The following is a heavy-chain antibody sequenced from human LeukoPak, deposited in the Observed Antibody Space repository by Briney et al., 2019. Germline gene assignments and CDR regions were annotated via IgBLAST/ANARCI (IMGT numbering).Heavy chain of an antibody. J-gene: IGHJ4*02. V-gene: IGHV1-69*02. D-gene: IGHD3-22*01. CDR3: ARGPMIGHRFDY. CDR2: IIPILGIA. CDR1: GGTFSSYT. Sequence: SVKVSCKASGGTFSSYTISWVRQAPGQGLEWMGRIIPILGIANYAQKFQGRVTITADKSTSTAYMELSSLRSEDTAVYYCARGPMIGHRFDYWGQGTLVTVSS.